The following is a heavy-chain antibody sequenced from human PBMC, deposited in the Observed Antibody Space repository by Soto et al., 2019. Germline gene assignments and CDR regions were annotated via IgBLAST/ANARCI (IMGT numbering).Heavy chain of an antibody. J-gene: IGHJ4*02. D-gene: IGHD6-13*01. V-gene: IGHV4-34*01. CDR2: INHSGST. CDR1: GGSFSVYY. CDR3: ARGGIAAAGIHFDY. Sequence: SETLYLTFAVYGGSFSVYYWSLIRQPPGKGLEWIGEINHSGSTNYSPSLKSRVTISVDTSKNQFSLKLSSVTAADTAVYYCARGGIAAAGIHFDYWGQGTLVTVSS.